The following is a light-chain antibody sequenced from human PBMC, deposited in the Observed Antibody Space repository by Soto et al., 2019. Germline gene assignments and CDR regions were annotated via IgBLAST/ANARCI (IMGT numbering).Light chain of an antibody. CDR2: DVS. CDR1: SSDVGGYNY. J-gene: IGLJ2*01. Sequence: QSALTQPASVSGSAGQSITISCTGTSSDVGGYNYVSWYQQHPGKAPKLMIYDVSNRPSGVSDRFSGSKSGNTASLIISGLQAEDEADYYCSSYTGSSTRVVFGGGTKLTVL. V-gene: IGLV2-14*03. CDR3: SSYTGSSTRVV.